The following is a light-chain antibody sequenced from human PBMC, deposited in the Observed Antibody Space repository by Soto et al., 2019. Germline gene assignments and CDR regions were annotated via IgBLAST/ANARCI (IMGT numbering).Light chain of an antibody. V-gene: IGKV3-20*01. Sequence: EIVLTQSPGTLSLSPGERATLSCRASQSVGSIYLAWYQQKPGQAPRLLIYGASNRATGIPDRFSGSGSGTDFTLTISRLEPEDFAVYYCQQYGSSGTFGQGTKVDI. CDR3: QQYGSSGT. J-gene: IGKJ1*01. CDR1: QSVGSIY. CDR2: GAS.